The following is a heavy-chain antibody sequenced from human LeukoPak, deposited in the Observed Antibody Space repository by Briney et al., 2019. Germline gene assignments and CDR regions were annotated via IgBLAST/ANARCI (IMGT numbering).Heavy chain of an antibody. CDR2: IYHSGST. V-gene: IGHV4-38-2*01. CDR3: ARLVIVVPFDY. Sequence: SETLSLTCAVSGYSISSGYYWGWIRQPPGKGLEWIGSIYHSGSTYYNPSLKSRVTISGDTSKNQFSLKLSSVTAADTAVYYCARLVIVVPFDYWGQGTLVTVSS. D-gene: IGHD2-2*01. J-gene: IGHJ4*02. CDR1: GYSISSGYY.